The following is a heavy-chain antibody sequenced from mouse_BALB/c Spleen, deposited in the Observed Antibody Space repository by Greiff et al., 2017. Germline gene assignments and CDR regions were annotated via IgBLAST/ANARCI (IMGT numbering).Heavy chain of an antibody. D-gene: IGHD2-14*01. J-gene: IGHJ2*01. Sequence: VQLKESGPGLVKPSQSLSLTCTVTGYSITSDYAWNWIRQFPGNKLEWMGYISYSGSTSYNPSLKSRISITRDTSKNQFFLQLNSVTTEDTATYYCAREGGYYRDDVDYWGQGTTLTVSS. CDR1: GYSITSDYA. CDR2: ISYSGST. CDR3: AREGGYYRDDVDY. V-gene: IGHV3-2*02.